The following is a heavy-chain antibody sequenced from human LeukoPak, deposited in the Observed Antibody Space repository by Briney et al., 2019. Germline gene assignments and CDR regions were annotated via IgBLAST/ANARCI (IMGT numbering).Heavy chain of an antibody. D-gene: IGHD2-2*01. Sequence: GGSPRLSCEASGFTFSAYAMTWVRQAPGKGLEWVSSIGSDNKPHYSESVKGRFAISRDNSKSMLFLQLNSLRAEDTALYYCARVLVPAHYYYYAMDVWGQGTTVTVSS. CDR2: IGSDNKP. CDR1: GFTFSAYA. V-gene: IGHV3-23*05. J-gene: IGHJ6*02. CDR3: ARVLVPAHYYYYAMDV.